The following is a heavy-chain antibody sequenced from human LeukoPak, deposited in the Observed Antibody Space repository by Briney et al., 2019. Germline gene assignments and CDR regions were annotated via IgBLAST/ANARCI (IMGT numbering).Heavy chain of an antibody. CDR2: IIPIFGTA. D-gene: IGHD5-24*01. J-gene: IGHJ4*02. CDR1: GGTFSSYA. CDR3: AGDWRDALDY. Sequence: GASVKVSCKASGGTFSSYAISWVRQAPGQGLEWMGGIIPIFGTANYAQKFQGRVTITADESTSTAYMELSSLRSEDTAVYYCAGDWRDALDYWGQGTLVTVSS. V-gene: IGHV1-69*13.